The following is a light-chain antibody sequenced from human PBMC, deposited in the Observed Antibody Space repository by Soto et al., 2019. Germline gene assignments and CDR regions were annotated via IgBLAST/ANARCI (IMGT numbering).Light chain of an antibody. J-gene: IGKJ2*01. CDR3: QQSYSTPYT. V-gene: IGKV1-39*01. CDR1: QSISSY. CDR2: AAS. Sequence: DIQMTQSPSSLFASVGDIVTITCRTSQSISSYLNWYQQKPGKAPKFLIYAASSLQSGVPSRFSGSGSGTDFTLTISSLQPEDFATYYCQQSYSTPYTFGQGTKLEIK.